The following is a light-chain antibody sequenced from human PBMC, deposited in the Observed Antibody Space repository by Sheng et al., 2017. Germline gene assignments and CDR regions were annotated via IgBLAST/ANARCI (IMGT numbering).Light chain of an antibody. CDR2: AVS. V-gene: IGKV3-15*01. CDR1: QSVGSN. Sequence: EIVMTQSPATLSVSPGESATLSCRASQSVGSNLAWHQHKPGQAPRLLMSAVSTRATGIPPAXFSGSGSGTEFTLTISSLQSEYFAVYYCQQYNNWPRTFGQGPKV. CDR3: QQYNNWPRT. J-gene: IGKJ1*01.